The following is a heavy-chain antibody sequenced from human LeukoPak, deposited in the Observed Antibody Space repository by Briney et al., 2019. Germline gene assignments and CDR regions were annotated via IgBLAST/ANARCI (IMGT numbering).Heavy chain of an antibody. CDR2: IYYSGST. CDR1: GGSISSGGYY. V-gene: IGHV4-31*03. CDR3: ARDAGFGTSDAFDI. J-gene: IGHJ3*02. Sequence: PSQTLSLTCTVYGGSISSGGYYWSWIRQHPGKGLEWIGYIYYSGSTYYNPSLKSRVTISVDTSKNQFSLKLSSVTAADTAVYYCARDAGFGTSDAFDIWGQGTMVTVSS. D-gene: IGHD3-10*01.